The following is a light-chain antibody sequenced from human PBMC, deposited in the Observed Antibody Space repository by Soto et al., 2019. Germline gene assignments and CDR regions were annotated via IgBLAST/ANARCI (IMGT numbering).Light chain of an antibody. CDR2: GAS. CDR3: QQYGSSPT. Sequence: EIVLAQSPGTLSLSPGERATLSCRASHSVSSSYLAWYQQKPGQAPRLLIYGASSRATGIPDRFSGSGSGTDFTLTISRLEPEDFAVYYCQQYGSSPTFGQGTKGEIK. J-gene: IGKJ1*01. CDR1: HSVSSSY. V-gene: IGKV3-20*01.